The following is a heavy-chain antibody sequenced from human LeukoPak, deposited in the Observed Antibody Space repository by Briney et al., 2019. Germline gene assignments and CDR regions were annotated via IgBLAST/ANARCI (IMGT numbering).Heavy chain of an antibody. CDR2: ISSSSSTI. V-gene: IGHV3-48*01. J-gene: IGHJ6*03. D-gene: IGHD3-16*01. CDR1: GFTFSSYS. Sequence: PGGSLRLSCAASGFTFSSYSMNWVRQAPGKGLEWVSYISSSSSTIYYADSVKGRFTISRDNSKNTLYLQMNSLRAEDTAVYYCAKCGGGLYYMDVWGKGTTVTVSS. CDR3: AKCGGGLYYMDV.